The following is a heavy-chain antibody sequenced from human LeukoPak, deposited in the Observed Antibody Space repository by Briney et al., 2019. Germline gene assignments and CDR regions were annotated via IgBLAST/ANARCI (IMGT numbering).Heavy chain of an antibody. Sequence: GGSLRLSCAASGFTVSSNYMSWVRQAPGKGLEWVSVIYSGGSTYYADSVKGRFTISRDNSKNTLYLQMNSLRAEDTAVYYCAKDKSGSGSYYFDYWGQGTLVTVSS. CDR2: IYSGGST. CDR3: AKDKSGSGSYYFDY. D-gene: IGHD3-10*01. J-gene: IGHJ4*02. V-gene: IGHV3-53*01. CDR1: GFTVSSNY.